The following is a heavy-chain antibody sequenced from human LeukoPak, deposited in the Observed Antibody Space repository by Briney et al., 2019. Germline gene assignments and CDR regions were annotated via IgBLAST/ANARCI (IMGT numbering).Heavy chain of an antibody. CDR3: ARDSGKTRSYGIDV. J-gene: IGHJ6*02. V-gene: IGHV3-30*04. CDR2: ISYDGRNK. D-gene: IGHD1-14*01. Sequence: GRSLRLSCAASGFTFSNYAMHWVRQAPGKGLEWVAVISYDGRNKYYADSVTGRFTISRDNSKNTLDLQMNNLRAEDTAVYYCARDSGKTRSYGIDVWGQGTTVTVSS. CDR1: GFTFSNYA.